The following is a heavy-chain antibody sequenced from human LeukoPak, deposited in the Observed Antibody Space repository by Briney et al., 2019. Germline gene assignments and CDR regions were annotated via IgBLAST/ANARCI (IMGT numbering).Heavy chain of an antibody. Sequence: SETLSLTCTVSGGSISSSSYYWGWIRQPPGKGLEWIGSIYYSGSTYYNPSLKSRVTISVDTSKNQFSLKLSSMTAADTAVYYCASRRVTSTWLVGDKYYYYMDVWGKGTTVTVSS. D-gene: IGHD6-19*01. CDR1: GGSISSSSYY. V-gene: IGHV4-39*07. J-gene: IGHJ6*03. CDR2: IYYSGST. CDR3: ASRRVTSTWLVGDKYYYYMDV.